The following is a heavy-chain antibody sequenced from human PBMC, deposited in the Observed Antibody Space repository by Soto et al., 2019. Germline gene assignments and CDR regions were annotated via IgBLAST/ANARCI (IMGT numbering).Heavy chain of an antibody. CDR2: INHSGST. Sequence: LSLTCAVYGGSFSGYYWSWIRQPPGKGLEWIGEINHSGSTNYNPSLKSRVTISVDTSKNQFSLKLSSVTAAATAVYYCARAAYCGGDCYQDAFDIWGQGTMVTVS. D-gene: IGHD2-21*02. J-gene: IGHJ3*02. CDR3: ARAAYCGGDCYQDAFDI. CDR1: GGSFSGYY. V-gene: IGHV4-34*01.